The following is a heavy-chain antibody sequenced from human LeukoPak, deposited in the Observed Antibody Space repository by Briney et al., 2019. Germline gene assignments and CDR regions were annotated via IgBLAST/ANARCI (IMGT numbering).Heavy chain of an antibody. V-gene: IGHV3-21*01. D-gene: IGHD3-10*01. CDR1: GFTFSSYS. J-gene: IGHJ5*02. Sequence: GGSLRLSCAASGFTFSSYSMNWVRQAPGKGLEWVSSISSSSSYIYYADSVKGRFTISRDNTKDSLYLQMNSLRAEDTAIYYCARGPQFSGPGWLDPWGEGTRVSVSS. CDR3: ARGPQFSGPGWLDP. CDR2: ISSSSSYI.